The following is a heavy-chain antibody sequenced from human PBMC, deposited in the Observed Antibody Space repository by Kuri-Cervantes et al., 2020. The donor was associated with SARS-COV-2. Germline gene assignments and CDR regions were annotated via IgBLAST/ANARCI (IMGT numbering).Heavy chain of an antibody. D-gene: IGHD4-17*01. CDR2: ISAYNGNT. CDR3: ARSPSNGDYDGWFDY. V-gene: IGHV1-18*01. Sequence: ASVKVSCKASGYTLTSYGISWVRQAPGQGLEWMGWISAYNGNTNYAQKLQGRVTMTTDTSTSTAYMELRSLRSDDTAVYYCARSPSNGDYDGWFDYWGQGTLVTVSS. CDR1: GYTLTSYG. J-gene: IGHJ4*02.